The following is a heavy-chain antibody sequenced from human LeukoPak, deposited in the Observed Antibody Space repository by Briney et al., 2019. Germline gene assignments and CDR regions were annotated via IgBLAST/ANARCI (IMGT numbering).Heavy chain of an antibody. CDR2: IYPGDSDT. CDR3: ARSTQYYDFWSGSSCFDY. Sequence: GESLKISCKGSGYSFTSYWIGWVRQMPGKGLEWMGIIYPGDSDTRYSPSFQGQVTISADKSISTAYLQWSSLKASDTAMYYCARSTQYYDFWSGSSCFDYWGQGTLATVSS. D-gene: IGHD3-3*01. CDR1: GYSFTSYW. V-gene: IGHV5-51*01. J-gene: IGHJ4*02.